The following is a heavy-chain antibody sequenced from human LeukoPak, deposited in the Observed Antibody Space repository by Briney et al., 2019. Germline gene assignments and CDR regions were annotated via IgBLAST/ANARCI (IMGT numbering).Heavy chain of an antibody. CDR3: ARNLGGPNTYYYYMDV. J-gene: IGHJ6*03. CDR1: GFSFSSYE. CDR2: ISSSGNDI. D-gene: IGHD2-15*01. Sequence: GGSLRLSCAASGFSFSSYEMNWVRQAPGKGLEWVSYISSSGNDIYYADSVKGRFSISRDNAKNSLYLQMNSLRAEDTAVYYCARNLGGPNTYYYYMDVWGKGTTVTVSS. V-gene: IGHV3-48*03.